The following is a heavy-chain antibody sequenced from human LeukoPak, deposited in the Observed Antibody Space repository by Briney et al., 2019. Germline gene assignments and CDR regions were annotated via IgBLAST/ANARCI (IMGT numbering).Heavy chain of an antibody. V-gene: IGHV4-30-2*01. CDR3: ARDLRVTMIVVVPGWFDP. D-gene: IGHD3-22*01. J-gene: IGHJ5*02. CDR1: GGSISSGGYY. CDR2: IYHSGST. Sequence: SETLSLTCTVSGGSISSGGYYWSWIRQPPGKGLEWIGYIYHSGSTYYNPSLKSRVTISVDTSKNQFSLKLSSVTAADTAVYYCARDLRVTMIVVVPGWFDPWGQGTLVTVSS.